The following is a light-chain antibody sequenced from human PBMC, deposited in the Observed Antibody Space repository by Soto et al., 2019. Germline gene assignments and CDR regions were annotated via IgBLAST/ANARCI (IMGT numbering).Light chain of an antibody. J-gene: IGLJ3*02. CDR1: SSDVGGYNY. V-gene: IGLV2-11*01. Sequence: QSALTQPRSVSGSPGQSVTISCTGTSSDVGGYNYVSWYQQHPGKAPKLMIYDVSKRPSGVSDRFSGSKSGNTASLTISGLQAEDEADYYCCSYAGSSSGVFGGGTKLTVL. CDR2: DVS. CDR3: CSYAGSSSGV.